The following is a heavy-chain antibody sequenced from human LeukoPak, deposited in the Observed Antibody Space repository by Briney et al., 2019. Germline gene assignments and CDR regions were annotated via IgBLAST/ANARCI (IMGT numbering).Heavy chain of an antibody. J-gene: IGHJ4*02. CDR2: ISGSGGST. Sequence: SGGSLRLSCAASGFTFSSYAMSCVRQAPGKGLEWVSAISGSGGSTYYADSVKGRFTISRDNSKNTLYLQMTSLRAEDTAVYYCAKVRRNNYDSSGYYYEPLDYWGQGTLVTVSS. CDR3: AKVRRNNYDSSGYYYEPLDY. CDR1: GFTFSSYA. D-gene: IGHD3-22*01. V-gene: IGHV3-23*01.